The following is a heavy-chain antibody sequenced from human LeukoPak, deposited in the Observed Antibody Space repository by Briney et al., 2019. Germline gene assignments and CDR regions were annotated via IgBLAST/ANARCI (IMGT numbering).Heavy chain of an antibody. D-gene: IGHD2-2*01. J-gene: IGHJ6*03. V-gene: IGHV4-59*01. CDR3: AAHIVVVPAAMDGGYYYYMDV. CDR2: ICYSGST. CDR1: GGSISSYY. Sequence: SETLSLTCTVSGGSISSYYWSWIRQPPGKGLEWIGYICYSGSTNYNPSLKSRVTISVDTSKNQFSLKLSSVTAADTAVYYCAAHIVVVPAAMDGGYYYYMDVWGKGTTVTVSS.